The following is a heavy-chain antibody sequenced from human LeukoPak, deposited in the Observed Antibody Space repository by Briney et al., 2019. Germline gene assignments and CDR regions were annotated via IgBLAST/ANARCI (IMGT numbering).Heavy chain of an antibody. D-gene: IGHD3-9*01. Sequence: SETLSLTCAVYGGSFSGYYWSWIRQPPGKGLEWIGEINHSGSTNYNPSLKSRVTISVDTSKNQFSLKLSSVTAADTAVYYCARRDILTGYSLDCWGQGTLVTVSS. CDR3: ARRDILTGYSLDC. J-gene: IGHJ4*02. V-gene: IGHV4-34*01. CDR2: INHSGST. CDR1: GGSFSGYY.